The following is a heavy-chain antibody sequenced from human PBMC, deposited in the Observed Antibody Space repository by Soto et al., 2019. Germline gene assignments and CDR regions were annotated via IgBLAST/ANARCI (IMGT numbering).Heavy chain of an antibody. V-gene: IGHV3-30-3*01. CDR3: ARAANIVVVPAATAPHWFDP. CDR1: GFTFSSYA. Sequence: PGGSLRLSCAASGFTFSSYAMHWVRQAPGKGLEWVAVISYDGSNKYYADSVKGRFTISRDNSKNTLHLQMNSLRAEDTAVYYCARAANIVVVPAATAPHWFDPWGQGTLVTVSS. J-gene: IGHJ5*02. CDR2: ISYDGSNK. D-gene: IGHD2-2*01.